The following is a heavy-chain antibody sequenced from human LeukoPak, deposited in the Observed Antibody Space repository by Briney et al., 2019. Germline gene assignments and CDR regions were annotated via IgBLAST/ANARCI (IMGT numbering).Heavy chain of an antibody. Sequence: PSETLSLTCSVSGGSISSYYWSWIRQPPGKGLEWIGYIYYSGSTNYNPSLKSRVTISVDTSKNQFSLKLSSVTAADTAVYYCARGSYSSSDYYYYMDVWGKGTTVTVSS. J-gene: IGHJ6*03. CDR3: ARGSYSSSDYYYYMDV. D-gene: IGHD6-6*01. CDR1: GGSISSYY. V-gene: IGHV4-59*01. CDR2: IYYSGST.